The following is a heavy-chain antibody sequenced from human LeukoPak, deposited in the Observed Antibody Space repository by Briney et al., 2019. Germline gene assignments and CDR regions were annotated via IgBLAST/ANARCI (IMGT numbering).Heavy chain of an antibody. CDR3: AARAYYYDSSGYPSWFDP. CDR1: GFTFTSSA. J-gene: IGHJ5*02. V-gene: IGHV1-58*02. Sequence: SVKVSCKASGFTFTSSAMQWVRQARGQRIEWIGWIVVGSGNTNYAQKFQERVTITRDMSTSTAYMELSSLRSEDTAVYYCAARAYYYDSSGYPSWFDPWGQGTLVTVSS. CDR2: IVVGSGNT. D-gene: IGHD3-22*01.